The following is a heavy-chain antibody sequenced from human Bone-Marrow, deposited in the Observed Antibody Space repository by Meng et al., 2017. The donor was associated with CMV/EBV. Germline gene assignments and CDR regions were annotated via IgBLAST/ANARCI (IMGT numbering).Heavy chain of an antibody. CDR2: IIPILGIA. Sequence: SVKVSCKASGGTFSSYTISWVRQAPGQGLEWMGRIIPILGIANYAQKFQGRVTITADKSTSTAYMELSSLRSEDTAVYYCARGGGLRFLEWLPPLRNDYYYGMDVWGQGTTVTVSS. D-gene: IGHD3-3*01. CDR1: GGTFSSYT. J-gene: IGHJ6*02. V-gene: IGHV1-69*02. CDR3: ARGGGLRFLEWLPPLRNDYYYGMDV.